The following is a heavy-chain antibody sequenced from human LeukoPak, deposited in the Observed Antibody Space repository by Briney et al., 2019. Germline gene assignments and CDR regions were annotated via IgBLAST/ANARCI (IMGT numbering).Heavy chain of an antibody. CDR3: ALDYHSRGSDFDY. V-gene: IGHV6-1*01. D-gene: IGHD3-22*01. CDR1: GDSVTSNSAA. CDR2: TYYRSNWYN. Sequence: SQTLSLTCAISGDSVTSNSAAWNWIRQSPSRGLEWLGRTYYRSNWYNDYAVSVKSRITTNPDTSKNQFSLQLNSVTPEDRAVYYCALDYHSRGSDFDYWGQGTLVTVSS. J-gene: IGHJ4*02.